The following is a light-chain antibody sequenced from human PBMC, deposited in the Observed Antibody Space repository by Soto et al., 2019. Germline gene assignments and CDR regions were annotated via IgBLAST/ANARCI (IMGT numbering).Light chain of an antibody. V-gene: IGKV3-11*01. Sequence: EIVLTQSPATLSLSPGERATLSCRASQSVTNNLVWYQQKPGQAPRLLIYYASNRATGIPARFSGSGSGTDFTLTISSLEPEDFAVYYCQQRVHWPLFSFGPGTKLEIK. CDR1: QSVTNN. CDR2: YAS. CDR3: QQRVHWPLFS. J-gene: IGKJ3*01.